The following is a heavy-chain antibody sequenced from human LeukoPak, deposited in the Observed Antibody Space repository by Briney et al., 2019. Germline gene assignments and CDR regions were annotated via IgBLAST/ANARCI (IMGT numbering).Heavy chain of an antibody. J-gene: IGHJ4*02. V-gene: IGHV4-38-2*02. CDR1: GDSVTNDFF. D-gene: IGHD3-16*01. CDR2: FCLGRDT. Sequence: SETLSLTCTVSGDSVTNDFFWGWVRQPPGKELEWIGSFCLGRDTYYRPSLKSQVTISVDTSKNQFSLNLNSVTAADTAVYYCARWASISRQPGGFFDHWGQGTLATVSS. CDR3: ARWASISRQPGGFFDH.